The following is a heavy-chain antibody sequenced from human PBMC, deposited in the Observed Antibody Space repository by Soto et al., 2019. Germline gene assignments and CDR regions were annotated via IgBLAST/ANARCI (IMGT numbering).Heavy chain of an antibody. J-gene: IGHJ2*01. V-gene: IGHV1-18*01. CDR2: ISVENGNT. CDR1: GYTFTSYG. CDR3: ARRERTMLTTGWYFDL. D-gene: IGHD4-17*01. Sequence: AASVKVSCKASGYTFTSYGISWVRQAPGQGLEWMGWISVENGNTNYAEKFQGRVAMTTDTPTSTAYMELRSLRSDDTAVYYCARRERTMLTTGWYFDLWGRGTPVTVSS.